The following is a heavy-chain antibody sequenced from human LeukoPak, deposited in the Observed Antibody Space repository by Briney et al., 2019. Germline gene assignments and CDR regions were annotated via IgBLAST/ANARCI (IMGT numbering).Heavy chain of an antibody. V-gene: IGHV3-66*01. CDR2: IYSGGAT. CDR3: ARDPSAVALGTYG. CDR1: GVTVGNNY. Sequence: GGSLRLSCAASGVTVGNNYMIWVRRAPGKGLEWVSRIYSGGATNYADSVKGRFTISRDSSKNTLFLQLNSLRAEDTAVYYCARDPSAVALGTYGWGQGTLVTVSS. D-gene: IGHD6-13*01. J-gene: IGHJ4*02.